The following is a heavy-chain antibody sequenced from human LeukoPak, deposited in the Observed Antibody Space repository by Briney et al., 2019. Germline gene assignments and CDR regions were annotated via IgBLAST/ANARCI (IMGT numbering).Heavy chain of an antibody. CDR2: IYPRDSDT. J-gene: IGHJ4*02. CDR3: AREVFGGGYTDY. CDR1: GHNFNNYW. Sequence: GESLKISCKGSGHNFNNYWIAWVRQMPGKGLEWMGIIYPRDSDTRYSPSFQGQVTISADKSISTTYVQWSSLKASDTAIYYCAREVFGGGYTDYWGQGTLVTVSS. D-gene: IGHD3-16*02. V-gene: IGHV5-51*01.